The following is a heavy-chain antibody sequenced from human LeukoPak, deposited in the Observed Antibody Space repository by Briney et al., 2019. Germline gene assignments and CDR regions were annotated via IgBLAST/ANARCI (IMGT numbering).Heavy chain of an antibody. V-gene: IGHV1-2*02. Sequence: APVKVSCKASGYRFTDSYMHWVRQAPGQGFEWMGWINPSTGDTKYAKMFQGRVTLTTGASINTAYMELSGLRPADTAVYFCVSAYDQWGQGTLVTVSS. CDR1: GYRFTDSY. J-gene: IGHJ5*02. CDR2: INPSTGDT. CDR3: VSAYDQ.